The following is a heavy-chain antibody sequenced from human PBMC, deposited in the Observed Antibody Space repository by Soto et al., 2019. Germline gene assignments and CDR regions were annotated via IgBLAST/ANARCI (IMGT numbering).Heavy chain of an antibody. CDR1: GFAVSSYA. CDR3: AKGVGATHFDY. CDR2: ISGSGGST. V-gene: IGHV3-23*01. Sequence: GGCLRLSCAAGGFAVSSYAMSCVSQAPGKGLEWVSTISGSGGSTYYADSVKGRFTISRDNSKNTLYLQMNSLRAEDTAVYYCAKGVGATHFDYWGQGTLVTVSS. J-gene: IGHJ4*02. D-gene: IGHD1-26*01.